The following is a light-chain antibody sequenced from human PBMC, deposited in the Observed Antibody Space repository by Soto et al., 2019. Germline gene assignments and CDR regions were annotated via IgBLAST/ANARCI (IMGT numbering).Light chain of an antibody. Sequence: EIVLTQSPATLSLSPGERATLSCRASQSVSSYLAWYQQKPGQAPRLLIYDASNRATGIPARFSGSGSGTAFTLTISSLEPEDFAVYYYQQRSNWTPLTFGGGTKVEIK. V-gene: IGKV3-11*01. CDR2: DAS. J-gene: IGKJ4*01. CDR3: QQRSNWTPLT. CDR1: QSVSSY.